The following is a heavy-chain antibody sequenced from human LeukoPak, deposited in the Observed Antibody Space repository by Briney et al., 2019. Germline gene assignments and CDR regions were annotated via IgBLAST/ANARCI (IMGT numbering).Heavy chain of an antibody. CDR3: ARDATMIVVTGNFDI. J-gene: IGHJ3*02. V-gene: IGHV3-11*04. Sequence: PGGSLRLSCAASGFRFSDYYMIWIRQAPGKGLEWVSYISSSGSTKYYADSVKGRFTISRDNARNSPFLQMNRLRAEDTAVYYCARDATMIVVTGNFDIWGQGTLLTVSS. CDR1: GFRFSDYY. CDR2: ISSSGSTK. D-gene: IGHD3-22*01.